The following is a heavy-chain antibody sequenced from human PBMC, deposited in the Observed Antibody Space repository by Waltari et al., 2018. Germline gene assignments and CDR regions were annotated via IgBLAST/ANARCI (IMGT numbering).Heavy chain of an antibody. D-gene: IGHD6-13*01. J-gene: IGHJ6*02. Sequence: VQLQQWGAGLLKPSETLSLTCAVYGGSFSGYYWSWVRQAPGTGLEWVSAISGSGGSTYYADAVKGRFTISRDNSKNTLYLQMNSLRAEDTAVYYCAKGDSSSWYYYYGRDVWGQGTTVTVSS. CDR3: AKGDSSSWYYYYGRDV. CDR2: ISGSGGST. V-gene: IGHV3-23*01. CDR1: GGSFSGYY.